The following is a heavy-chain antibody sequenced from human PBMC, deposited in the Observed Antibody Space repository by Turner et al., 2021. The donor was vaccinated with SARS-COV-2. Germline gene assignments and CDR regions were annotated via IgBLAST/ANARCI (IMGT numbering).Heavy chain of an antibody. J-gene: IGHJ6*02. V-gene: IGHV3-53*04. CDR2: IYSGGST. Sequence: EVQLVESGGGLVPPGGSLRPSCAASGFTVSSHYMSWVRQVRGKGLEWVSVIYSGGSTYYADSVKGRFTISRHNSKNTLYLQMNSLRAEDTAVYYCARAPYGGDVWGQGTTVTVSS. CDR1: GFTVSSHY. CDR3: ARAPYGGDV.